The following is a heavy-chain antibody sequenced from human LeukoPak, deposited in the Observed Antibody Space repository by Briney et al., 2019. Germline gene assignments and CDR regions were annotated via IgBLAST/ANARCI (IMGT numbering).Heavy chain of an antibody. CDR3: ARAPLYYFDY. V-gene: IGHV4-34*01. Sequence: SETLSLTCAVYGGSFSGYYWSWIRQPPGKGLECIGEINHSGSTNYNPSLKSRVTISVDTSKNQFSLKLSSVTAADTAVYYCARAPLYYFDYWGQGTLVTVSS. CDR2: INHSGST. CDR1: GGSFSGYY. J-gene: IGHJ4*02.